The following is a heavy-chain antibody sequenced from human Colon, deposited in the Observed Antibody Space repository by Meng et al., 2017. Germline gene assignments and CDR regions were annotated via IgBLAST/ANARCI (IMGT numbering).Heavy chain of an antibody. V-gene: IGHV3-74*01. J-gene: IGHJ1*01. CDR3: AGGSDSGSYYGSEYFQH. CDR1: GFTFSSYW. Sequence: GESLKISCAASGFTFSSYWMHWVRQAPGKGLVWVSRMNSDGSGTSYADSVKGRFTISRDNAKNMLYLQMNSLRAEDTAVYYCAGGSDSGSYYGSEYFQHWGQGTLVTVSS. D-gene: IGHD1-26*01. CDR2: MNSDGSGT.